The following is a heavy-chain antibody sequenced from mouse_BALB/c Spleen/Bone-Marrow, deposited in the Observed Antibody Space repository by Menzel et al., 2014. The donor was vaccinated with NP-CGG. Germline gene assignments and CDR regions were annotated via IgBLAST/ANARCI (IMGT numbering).Heavy chain of an antibody. J-gene: IGHJ3*01. V-gene: IGHV1-7*01. CDR1: GYTFTSYW. D-gene: IGHD1-1*01. CDR3: ARRAYGGSYGFAY. Sequence: QVQLKDSGAELAKPGASLKMSCKASGYTFTSYWMHWVKQRPGQGLEWIGYINPSTDYTEYNQKFKDKATLTADKSSSTAFMQLSSLTSEDSAVYYCARRAYGGSYGFAYWGQGTLVTVSA. CDR2: INPSTDYT.